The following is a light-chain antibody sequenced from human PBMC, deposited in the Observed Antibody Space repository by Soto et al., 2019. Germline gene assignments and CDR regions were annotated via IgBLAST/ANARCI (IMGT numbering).Light chain of an antibody. Sequence: DIQMTQSPSTLSASVGDRVTITCRASQSINNWLVWYQQKPGKAPKVLIYKASSLESGVPSRFSGSGSGTEFTLTISSLHPDDFATYYCQQYNTYWSVGQGTKVEIK. CDR2: KAS. CDR3: QQYNTYWS. CDR1: QSINNW. J-gene: IGKJ1*01. V-gene: IGKV1-5*03.